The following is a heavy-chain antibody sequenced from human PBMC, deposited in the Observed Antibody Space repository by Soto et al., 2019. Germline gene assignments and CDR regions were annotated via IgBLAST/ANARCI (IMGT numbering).Heavy chain of an antibody. CDR3: ARAGLAAAGTSDDGMDV. J-gene: IGHJ6*02. CDR1: GFAFSDYF. D-gene: IGHD6-13*01. V-gene: IGHV3-11*06. CDR2: ISGSSSYT. Sequence: QVQLVESGGGVVKPAGSLRLSCAASGFAFSDYFMSWIRQAPGKGLEWVSFISGSSSYTNYADSVKGRFTISRDNAKNSLYLQMNSLRAEDTAVYYCARAGLAAAGTSDDGMDVWGQGTTVTVSS.